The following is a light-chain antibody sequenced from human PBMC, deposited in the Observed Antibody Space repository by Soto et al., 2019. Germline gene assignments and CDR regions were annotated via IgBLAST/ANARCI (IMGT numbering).Light chain of an antibody. CDR2: EVT. J-gene: IGLJ2*01. V-gene: IGLV2-8*01. Sequence: QSALTQPPSASGSPGQSVTISCTGTSSDVGTYNFISWYQQHPGNAPKLLIYEVTKRPSGVPDRFSGSKSANTASLTVSGLQAEDEADYYCSSCGGRNSVLFGGGTKLTVL. CDR3: SSCGGRNSVL. CDR1: SSDVGTYNF.